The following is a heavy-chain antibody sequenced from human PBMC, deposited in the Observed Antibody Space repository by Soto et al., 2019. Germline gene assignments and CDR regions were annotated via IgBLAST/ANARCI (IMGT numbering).Heavy chain of an antibody. CDR1: GVSISSYY. V-gene: IGHV4-59*01. J-gene: IGHJ4*02. CDR2: IYYSGST. CDR3: ASIKAHYYDNSGSYYFDY. D-gene: IGHD3-22*01. Sequence: PSETLSLTCTVSGVSISSYYWSWIRQPPGKGLEWIGYIYYSGSTNYNPSLKSRVTISVDTPKKQFSLKLSSVTAADTAVYYCASIKAHYYDNSGSYYFDYWGQGTLVTVSS.